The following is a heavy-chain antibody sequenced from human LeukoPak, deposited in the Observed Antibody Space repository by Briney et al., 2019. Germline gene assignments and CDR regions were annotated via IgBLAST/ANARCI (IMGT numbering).Heavy chain of an antibody. CDR1: GFTISSNW. CDR2: IKSDGGGK. V-gene: IGHV3-7*04. CDR3: ARQNFEY. J-gene: IGHJ4*02. Sequence: AGSLILSCAAAGFTISSNWMNRVRQAPGRGLLGVANIKSDGGGKYYEDSVKGQLTISRDNDKNALYLQMNSLRAEDTAVYYCARQNFEYWAQGTLVTVSS.